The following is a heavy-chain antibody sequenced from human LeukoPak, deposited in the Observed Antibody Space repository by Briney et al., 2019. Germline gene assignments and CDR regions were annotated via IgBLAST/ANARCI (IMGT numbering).Heavy chain of an antibody. Sequence: GGSLRLSCAASGFTVSDNYMGWVRQAPGKGLEYVSVISSNGGSTYYADSVKGRFTISRDNSKNTLYLQMSSLRAEDTAVYYCVKTLISVAGTGAFDIWGQGTMVTVSS. J-gene: IGHJ3*02. D-gene: IGHD6-19*01. CDR1: GFTVSDNY. V-gene: IGHV3-64D*09. CDR3: VKTLISVAGTGAFDI. CDR2: ISSNGGST.